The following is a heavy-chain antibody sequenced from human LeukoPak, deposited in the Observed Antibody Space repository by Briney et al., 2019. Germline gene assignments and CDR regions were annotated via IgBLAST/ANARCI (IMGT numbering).Heavy chain of an antibody. CDR2: INPNSGGT. V-gene: IGHV1-2*02. Sequence: ASVKVSCKASGYTFTSYGISWVRQAPGQGLEWMGWINPNSGGTNYAQKFQGRVTMTRDTSISTAYMELSRLRSDDTAVYYCAKEGGYSSGYDYWGQGTLVTVSS. D-gene: IGHD6-19*01. CDR1: GYTFTSYG. J-gene: IGHJ4*02. CDR3: AKEGGYSSGYDY.